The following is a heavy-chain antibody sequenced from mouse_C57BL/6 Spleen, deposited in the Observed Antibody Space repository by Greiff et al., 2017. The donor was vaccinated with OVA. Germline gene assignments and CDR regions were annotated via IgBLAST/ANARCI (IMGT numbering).Heavy chain of an antibody. Sequence: QVQLKQSGAELVRPGASVKLSCKASGYTFTDYYINWVKQRPGQGLEWIARIYPGSGNTYYNEKFKGKATLTAEKSSSTAYMQLSSLTSEDSAVYFCAREGGTTPEFAYWGQGTLVTVSA. CDR1: GYTFTDYY. CDR3: AREGGTTPEFAY. J-gene: IGHJ3*01. V-gene: IGHV1-76*01. CDR2: IYPGSGNT. D-gene: IGHD1-1*01.